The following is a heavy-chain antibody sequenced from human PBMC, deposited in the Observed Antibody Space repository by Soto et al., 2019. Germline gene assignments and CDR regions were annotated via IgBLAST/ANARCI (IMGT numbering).Heavy chain of an antibody. V-gene: IGHV3-21*01. CDR2: ISSSSSYI. CDR3: ARDHAPEIVVVVADPEYFQH. CDR1: GFTFSSYS. Sequence: EVQLVESGGGLVKPGGSLRLSCAASGFTFSSYSMNWVRQAPGKGLEWVSSISSSSSYIYYADSVKGRFTISRDNAKNSLYLQMNRLRAEGTAVYYCARDHAPEIVVVVADPEYFQHWGQGTLVTVSS. J-gene: IGHJ1*01. D-gene: IGHD2-15*01.